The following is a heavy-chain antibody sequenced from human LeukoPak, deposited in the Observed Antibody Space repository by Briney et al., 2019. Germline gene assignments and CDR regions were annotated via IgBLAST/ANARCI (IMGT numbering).Heavy chain of an antibody. CDR1: GFTFSSYA. CDR2: ISYDGSNK. Sequence: GGSGRLSCAASGFTFSSYAMHWVRQAPGKGLEWVAVISYDGSNKYYADSVKGRFTISRDNSKNTLYLQMNSLRAEDTAVYYCARDRYSSSPGWYFDLWGRGTLVTVSS. V-gene: IGHV3-30-3*01. J-gene: IGHJ2*01. D-gene: IGHD6-6*01. CDR3: ARDRYSSSPGWYFDL.